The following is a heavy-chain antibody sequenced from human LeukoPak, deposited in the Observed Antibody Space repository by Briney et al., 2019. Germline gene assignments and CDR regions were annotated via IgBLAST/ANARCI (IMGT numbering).Heavy chain of an antibody. Sequence: GGSLRLSCAAPGFTFSSYNMNWVRQAPGKGLEWVSSITSSSTYIYYADSVKGRFTISRDNARNSLSLQMNSLRAEDTAVYYCARAVGIAAAGDYWGQGTLVTVSS. D-gene: IGHD6-13*01. CDR1: GFTFSSYN. CDR2: ITSSSTYI. V-gene: IGHV3-21*01. CDR3: ARAVGIAAAGDY. J-gene: IGHJ4*02.